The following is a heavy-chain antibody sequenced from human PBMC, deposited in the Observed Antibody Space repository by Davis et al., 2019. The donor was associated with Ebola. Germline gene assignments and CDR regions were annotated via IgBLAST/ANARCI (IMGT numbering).Heavy chain of an antibody. J-gene: IGHJ4*01. CDR2: IGGSDGRT. V-gene: IGHV3-23*01. D-gene: IGHD6-13*01. CDR3: AKGGNSWSRFDY. Sequence: PGGSLRLSCGAFGFTFSTYAMNWVRQAPEKGLEWVSAIGGSDGRTYYADSAKGRFTISRDNSKNTLYLQMNSLTSDDTAVYYCAKGGNSWSRFDYWGRGTLVTVSA. CDR1: GFTFSTYA.